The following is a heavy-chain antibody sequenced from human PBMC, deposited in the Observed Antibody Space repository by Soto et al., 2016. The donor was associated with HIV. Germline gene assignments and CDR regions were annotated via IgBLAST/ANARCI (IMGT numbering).Heavy chain of an antibody. CDR1: GYIVTELS. D-gene: IGHD3-22*01. CDR3: ATGLTV. V-gene: IGHV1-24*01. CDR2: FDPEDGET. Sequence: QVQVEQSGAEVKKPGASVKVSRKVSGYIVTELSMHWVRQAPAKGLEWMGGFDPEDGETMYAQKFQGRLTMTMDTSTDTVYMELNNLKSEDTAIYYCATGLTVWGQGTMLTVSS. J-gene: IGHJ3*01.